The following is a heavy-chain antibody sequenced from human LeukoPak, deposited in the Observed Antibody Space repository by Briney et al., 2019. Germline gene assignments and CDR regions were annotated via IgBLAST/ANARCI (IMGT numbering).Heavy chain of an antibody. J-gene: IGHJ1*01. CDR3: ARYSGYGGAEYFQR. CDR1: GFTFSSYW. Sequence: GGSLRLSCAASGFTFSSYWMSWVRQVPGKGLEWVANIKQDGSDKCYVDSVKGRFTISRDNAKNLLYLQMNSLRAEDTAVYYCARYSGYGGAEYFQRWGQGTLVTVSS. V-gene: IGHV3-7*03. D-gene: IGHD5-12*01. CDR2: IKQDGSDK.